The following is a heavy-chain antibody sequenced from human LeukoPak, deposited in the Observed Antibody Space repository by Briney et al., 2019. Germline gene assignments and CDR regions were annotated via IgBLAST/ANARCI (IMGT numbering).Heavy chain of an antibody. D-gene: IGHD6-19*01. J-gene: IGHJ4*02. CDR1: GITFSSYA. CDR3: AKAELYSSGWYFLY. V-gene: IGHV3-23*01. Sequence: PGGSLRLSCAASGITFSSYAMSWVRQAPGKGLEWVSGISGSGRSTFYTDSVKGRFTISRDNSKNTLYLQMNSLRAEDTAVYYCAKAELYSSGWYFLYWGQGTLVTVSS. CDR2: ISGSGRST.